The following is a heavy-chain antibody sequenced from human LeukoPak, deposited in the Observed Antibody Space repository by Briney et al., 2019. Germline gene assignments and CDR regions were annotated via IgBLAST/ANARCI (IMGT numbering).Heavy chain of an antibody. V-gene: IGHV4-34*01. J-gene: IGHJ5*02. Sequence: SETLSLTCAVYGGSFSGYYWSWIRQPPGKGLEWIGEINHSGSTNYNPSLKSRVTISVDTSKNQFSLKLSSVTAADTAVYYCARGLRRYSYGYRAVQNWFDPWGQGTLVTVSS. CDR2: INHSGST. CDR1: GGSFSGYY. CDR3: ARGLRRYSYGYRAVQNWFDP. D-gene: IGHD5-18*01.